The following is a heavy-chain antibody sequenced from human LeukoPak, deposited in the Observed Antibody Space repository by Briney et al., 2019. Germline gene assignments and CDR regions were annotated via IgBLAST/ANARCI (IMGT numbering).Heavy chain of an antibody. CDR1: GFTVSTNC. CDR2: IYSGGTT. CDR3: ARVDTVMAYYFAL. Sequence: GGSLRLSCAASGFTVSTNCMTWVRQAPGKGLEWVSTIYSGGTTYYADSVMGRFTISRHNSRNTLYLQMNSLRAEDTAVYYCARVDTVMAYYFALWGQGTLVTVSS. V-gene: IGHV3-53*04. J-gene: IGHJ4*02. D-gene: IGHD5-18*01.